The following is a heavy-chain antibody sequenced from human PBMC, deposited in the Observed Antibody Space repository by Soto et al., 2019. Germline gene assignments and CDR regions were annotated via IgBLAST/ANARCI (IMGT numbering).Heavy chain of an antibody. CDR2: ASGSGDSS. Sequence: GGSLRLSCAASGFTFSSYAMSWVRQAPGKGLDWVSAASGSGDSSYYADSVKGRFTISRDNAKNSLYLQMNSLRAEDTAVYYCARLLSSSGWYWGGAFDIWGQGTMVTVS. V-gene: IGHV3-23*01. J-gene: IGHJ3*02. CDR3: ARLLSSSGWYWGGAFDI. D-gene: IGHD6-19*01. CDR1: GFTFSSYA.